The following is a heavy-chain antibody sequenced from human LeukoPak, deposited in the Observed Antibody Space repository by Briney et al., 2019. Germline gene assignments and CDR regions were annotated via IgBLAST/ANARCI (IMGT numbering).Heavy chain of an antibody. CDR1: GFTFSTYG. Sequence: QPGRSLRLSCAASGFTFSTYGMHWVRQAPGKGLEWVAVIWYDGSNKYYADSVKGRFTISRDNSKNTLYLQMDSLRAEDTAVYYCARCIAARDYYYYMDVWGKGTTVTVSS. CDR3: ARCIAARDYYYYMDV. D-gene: IGHD6-6*01. V-gene: IGHV3-33*01. CDR2: IWYDGSNK. J-gene: IGHJ6*03.